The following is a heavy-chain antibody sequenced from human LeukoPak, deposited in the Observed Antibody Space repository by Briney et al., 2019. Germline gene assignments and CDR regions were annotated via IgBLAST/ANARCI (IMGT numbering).Heavy chain of an antibody. CDR3: ARAIDY. CDR2: IGSSGSTM. J-gene: IGHJ4*02. V-gene: IGHV3-48*03. Sequence: GGSLRLSCAASGFTLSSYEINWVRQAPGKGLEWVSYIGSSGSTMYYADSVKGRFTISRDIAKNSLYLQMNSLRAEDTAIYYCARAIDYWGQGTLVTVSS. CDR1: GFTLSSYE.